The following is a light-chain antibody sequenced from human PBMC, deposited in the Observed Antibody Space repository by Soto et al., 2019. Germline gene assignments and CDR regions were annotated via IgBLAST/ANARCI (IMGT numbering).Light chain of an antibody. V-gene: IGKV1-5*03. J-gene: IGKJ4*01. CDR2: KAS. CDR3: LQYIHYPLT. CDR1: QTIDRW. Sequence: DIQMTQSPSTLSASVEDRVTLTCRASQTIDRWLAWYQQRPGKAPKLLIHKASTLEGGVPSRFSGSASGTEFTLTISSLQPDDFATYYCLQYIHYPLTFGGGTKVERK.